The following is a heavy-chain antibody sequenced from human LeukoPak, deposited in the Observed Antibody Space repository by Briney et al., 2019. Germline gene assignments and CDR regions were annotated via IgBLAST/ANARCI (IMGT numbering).Heavy chain of an antibody. J-gene: IGHJ4*02. Sequence: SETLSLTCAVYGGSFTGYFWNWIRQSPGKGLEVIAEINDRGTTNYNPSLKRRVTVSVDTSKNQFSLKLTSVTAADTGVYYCARDPTTVVTVPYYFDFWGQGTPVTVSS. CDR1: GGSFTGYF. CDR2: INDRGTT. CDR3: ARDPTTVVTVPYYFDF. D-gene: IGHD4-23*01. V-gene: IGHV4-34*01.